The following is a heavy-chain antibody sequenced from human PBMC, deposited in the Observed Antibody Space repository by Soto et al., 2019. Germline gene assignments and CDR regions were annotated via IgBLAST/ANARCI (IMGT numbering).Heavy chain of an antibody. CDR2: INAGNGNT. V-gene: IGHV1-3*01. Sequence: ASVKVSCKASGYTFTSYAIYWVRQAPGQRLEWMGWINAGNGNTKYSQKFQGRVTITRDTSASTAYMELNSLRAEDTAVYYCARAPIIPGFFDYWGQGTLVTVSS. CDR1: GYTFTSYA. D-gene: IGHD3-10*01. CDR3: ARAPIIPGFFDY. J-gene: IGHJ4*02.